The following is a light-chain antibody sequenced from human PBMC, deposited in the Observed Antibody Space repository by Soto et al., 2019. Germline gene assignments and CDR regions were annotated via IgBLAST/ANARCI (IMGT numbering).Light chain of an antibody. V-gene: IGKV3-15*01. J-gene: IGKJ5*01. CDR2: FAS. Sequence: IVMTQSPATLSVSPGERATLSCRASQSISTNLAWYQQRPGLAPRLLIYFASTRAAGVPARFSGSGSGTEFTLTISSLQSEDFAIYYCQQYNNWPRAFGQGTRLEIK. CDR1: QSISTN. CDR3: QQYNNWPRA.